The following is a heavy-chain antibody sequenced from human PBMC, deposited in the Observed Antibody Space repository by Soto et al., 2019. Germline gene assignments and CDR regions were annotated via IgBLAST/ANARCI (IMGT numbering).Heavy chain of an antibody. CDR3: AAHCSGGSCLLLYYYYGMDV. Sequence: PVGSLRLSCAASGFTFSSYEMNWVRQAPGKGLEWVSYISSSGSTIYYADSVKGRFTISRDNAKNSLYLQMNSLRAEDTAVYYCAAHCSGGSCLLLYYYYGMDVWGQGTTVTVSS. CDR2: ISSSGSTI. CDR1: GFTFSSYE. J-gene: IGHJ6*02. V-gene: IGHV3-48*03. D-gene: IGHD2-15*01.